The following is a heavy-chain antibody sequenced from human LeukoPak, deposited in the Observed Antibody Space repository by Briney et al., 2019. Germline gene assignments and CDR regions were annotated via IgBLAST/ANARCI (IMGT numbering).Heavy chain of an antibody. CDR3: ARVPASTSFQDAFDI. CDR2: IYYSGST. J-gene: IGHJ3*02. D-gene: IGHD2-2*01. Sequence: SETLSLTCAVYGGSFSGYYWSWIRQPPGKGLEWIGYIYYSGSTYYNPSLKSRVTISVDTSKNQFSLKLSSVTAADTAVYYCARVPASTSFQDAFDIWGQGTMVTVSS. V-gene: IGHV4-34*09. CDR1: GGSFSGYY.